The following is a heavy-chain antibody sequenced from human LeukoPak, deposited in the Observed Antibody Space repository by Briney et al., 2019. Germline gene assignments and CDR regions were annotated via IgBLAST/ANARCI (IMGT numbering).Heavy chain of an antibody. CDR3: ARDYGDYGDLNWFDP. D-gene: IGHD4-17*01. Sequence: GASVKVSSKASGYTFTGYYMHWVRQAPGQGLEWMGWINPNSGGTNYAQKFQGRVTMTRDTSISTAYMELSRLRSDDTAVYYCARDYGDYGDLNWFDPWGQGTLVTVSS. CDR2: INPNSGGT. J-gene: IGHJ5*02. CDR1: GYTFTGYY. V-gene: IGHV1-2*02.